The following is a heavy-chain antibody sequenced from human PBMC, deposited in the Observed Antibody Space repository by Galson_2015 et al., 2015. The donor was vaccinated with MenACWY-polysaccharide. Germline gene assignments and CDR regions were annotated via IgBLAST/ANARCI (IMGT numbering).Heavy chain of an antibody. J-gene: IGHJ3*02. CDR3: AHRVDIAVVPTDKPHSFDI. V-gene: IGHV2-5*02. Sequence: PALVKPTQPLTLTCTFSGFSLSTTGVGVAWIRQPPGTSLEWLALIYWDDEKRFRPSLRSRLTITTVTSKTQLVLTMTNMDPVDTSTYYCAHRVDIAVVPTDKPHSFDICRQWTMVTVSS. CDR1: GFSLSTTGVG. CDR2: IYWDDEK. D-gene: IGHD2-2*03.